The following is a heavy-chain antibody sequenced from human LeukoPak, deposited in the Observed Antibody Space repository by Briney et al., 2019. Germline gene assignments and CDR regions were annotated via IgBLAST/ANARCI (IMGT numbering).Heavy chain of an antibody. V-gene: IGHV3-23*01. D-gene: IGHD3-10*01. Sequence: PGGSLRLSCAASGFTFSSYAMSWVRQAPGKGLEWVSAISGGGDTYYADSVKGRFTISRDNSKNTLYLQMFSLTAEDTAVFYCARVPYGSGSYSTLDYWGQGTLVTVSS. CDR2: ISGGGDT. CDR3: ARVPYGSGSYSTLDY. J-gene: IGHJ4*02. CDR1: GFTFSSYA.